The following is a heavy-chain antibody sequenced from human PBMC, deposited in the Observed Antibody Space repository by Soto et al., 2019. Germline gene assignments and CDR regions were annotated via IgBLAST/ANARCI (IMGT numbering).Heavy chain of an antibody. Sequence: PGGSLRLSCAASGFTFSSYGMHWVRQAPGKGLEWVAVISYDGSNKYYADSVKGRFTISRDNSKNTLYLQMNSLRAEDTAVYYCAKGERYSYGRYYYYGMDVWAQGTTVTAP. CDR1: GFTFSSYG. CDR2: ISYDGSNK. D-gene: IGHD5-18*01. CDR3: AKGERYSYGRYYYYGMDV. V-gene: IGHV3-30*18. J-gene: IGHJ6*02.